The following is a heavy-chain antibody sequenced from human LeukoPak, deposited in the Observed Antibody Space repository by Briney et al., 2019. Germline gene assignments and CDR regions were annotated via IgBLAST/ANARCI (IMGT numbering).Heavy chain of an antibody. CDR2: MNPNSGNT. V-gene: IGHV1-8*01. CDR3: ARDRNSNYYFDY. CDR1: GYTFTSYD. D-gene: IGHD4-11*01. J-gene: IGHJ4*02. Sequence: ASVKVSCKASGYTFTSYDINWVRQATGQGLEWMGWMNPNSGNTGYAQKFQGRVTMTRDTSISTAYMELSRLRSDDTAVYYCARDRNSNYYFDYWGQGTLVTVSS.